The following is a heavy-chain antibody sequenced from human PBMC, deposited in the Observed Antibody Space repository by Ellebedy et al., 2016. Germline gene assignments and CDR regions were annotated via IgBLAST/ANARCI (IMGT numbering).Heavy chain of an antibody. D-gene: IGHD6-19*01. CDR3: AKWNGGWYAFEV. V-gene: IGHV4-59*01. J-gene: IGHJ3*01. CDR2: VFHTGTT. CDR1: GGSFSSAY. Sequence: SETLSLTCHVSGGSFSSAYWNWIRRPPGKGLEWIGYVFHTGTTNYNPSLKSRVTMSVDTSKSQFSLRLTSVTAADTAVYYCAKWNGGWYAFEVWGQGTMVTVSS.